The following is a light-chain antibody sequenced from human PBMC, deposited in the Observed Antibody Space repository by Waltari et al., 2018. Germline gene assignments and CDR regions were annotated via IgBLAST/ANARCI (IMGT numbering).Light chain of an antibody. CDR2: EVS. CDR3: SSYTSRNTLV. CDR1: SSDVGGFNY. V-gene: IGLV2-14*03. Sequence: QSALTQPASVSGSPGQSITISCTGTSSDVGGFNYVSWYQQHPGEAPKIMIYEVSKRAAGISDRVSGSKSGNTASLTISGLQAADEADYYCSSYTSRNTLVFGGGTKLTVL. J-gene: IGLJ2*01.